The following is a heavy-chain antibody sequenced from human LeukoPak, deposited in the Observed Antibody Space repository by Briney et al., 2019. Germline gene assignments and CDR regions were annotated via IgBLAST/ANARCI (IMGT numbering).Heavy chain of an antibody. CDR3: ARDSYFGSGNYQNLGASFDY. V-gene: IGHV3-48*01. CDR2: ISSTSSII. D-gene: IGHD3-10*01. J-gene: IGHJ4*02. Sequence: PGGSLRLSGAASGLIFSTYSMNWVRQAPGKGLQWFSYISSTSSIIFYAYSGKGRFTISRDNDTKSLYLQMSSMSAGDTDVYYCARDSYFGSGNYQNLGASFDYWGQGSLVTVS. CDR1: GLIFSTYS.